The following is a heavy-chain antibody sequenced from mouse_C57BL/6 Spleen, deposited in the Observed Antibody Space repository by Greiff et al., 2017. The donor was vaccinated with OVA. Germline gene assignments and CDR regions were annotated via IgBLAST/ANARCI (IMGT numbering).Heavy chain of an antibody. CDR3: ARREDYYGSSWFAY. V-gene: IGHV1-54*01. CDR1: GYAFTNYL. Sequence: VKLMESGAELVRPGTSVKVSCKASGYAFTNYLIEWVKQRPGQGLEWIGVINPGSGGTNYNEKFKGKATLTADKSSSTAYMQLSSLTSEDSAVYFCARREDYYGSSWFAYWGQGTLVTVSA. D-gene: IGHD1-1*01. CDR2: INPGSGGT. J-gene: IGHJ3*01.